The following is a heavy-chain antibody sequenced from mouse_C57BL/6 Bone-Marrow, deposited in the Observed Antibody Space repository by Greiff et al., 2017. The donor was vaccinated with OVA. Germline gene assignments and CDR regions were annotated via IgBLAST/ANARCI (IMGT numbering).Heavy chain of an antibody. Sequence: EVMLVESGGGLVKPGGSLKLSCAASGFTFSDYGMHWVRQAPEKGLEWVAYISSGSSTIYYADTVKGRFTISRDNAKNTLLLQMTSLRSEDTAMYYCATHGSFFYWYFDVWGTGTTVTVSS. CDR2: ISSGSSTI. V-gene: IGHV5-17*01. J-gene: IGHJ1*03. D-gene: IGHD1-1*01. CDR3: ATHGSFFYWYFDV. CDR1: GFTFSDYG.